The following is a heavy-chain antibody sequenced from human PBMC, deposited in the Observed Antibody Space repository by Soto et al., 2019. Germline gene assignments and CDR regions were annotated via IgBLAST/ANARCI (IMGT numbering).Heavy chain of an antibody. CDR3: ARMNYDFWSGYFANWFDP. CDR2: MYPNSGNT. D-gene: IGHD3-3*01. Sequence: EASVKVSCKASGYTFTSYDINWVRQATGQGLEWMGWMYPNSGNTGYAQKFQGRVTMTRNTSISTAYMELSSLRSEDTAVYYCARMNYDFWSGYFANWFDPWGQGTLVTVSS. CDR1: GYTFTSYD. V-gene: IGHV1-8*01. J-gene: IGHJ5*02.